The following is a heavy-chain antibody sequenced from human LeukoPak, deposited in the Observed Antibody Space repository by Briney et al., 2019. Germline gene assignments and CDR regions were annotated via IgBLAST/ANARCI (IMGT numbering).Heavy chain of an antibody. CDR3: ARVPYGDYVVDWYFDL. V-gene: IGHV4-34*01. CDR1: GGSFSGYY. CDR2: INHSGST. D-gene: IGHD4-17*01. Sequence: PSETLSLTCAVYGGSFSGYYWSWIRQPPGKGLEWIGEINHSGSTNYNPSLKSRVTISVDTSKNQFSLKLSSVTAADTAVYYCARVPYGDYVVDWYFDLWGRGTLVTVSS. J-gene: IGHJ2*01.